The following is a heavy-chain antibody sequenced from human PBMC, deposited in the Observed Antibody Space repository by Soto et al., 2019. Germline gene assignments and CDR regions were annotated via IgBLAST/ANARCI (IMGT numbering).Heavy chain of an antibody. CDR1: GGTFSSYA. D-gene: IGHD6-13*01. Sequence: VASVKVSCKASGGTFSSYAISWVRQAPGQGLEWMGGIIPIFGTANYAQKFQGRVTITADESTSTAYMELSSLRSADTAVYYCARRASIAAAGTPEKIIRYYYYGMDVWGQGTTVTSP. CDR3: ARRASIAAAGTPEKIIRYYYYGMDV. J-gene: IGHJ6*02. CDR2: IIPIFGTA. V-gene: IGHV1-69*13.